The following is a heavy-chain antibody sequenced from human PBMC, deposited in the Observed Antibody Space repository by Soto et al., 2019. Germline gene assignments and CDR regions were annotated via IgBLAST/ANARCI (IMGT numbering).Heavy chain of an antibody. CDR2: IKEDGSEK. V-gene: IGHV3-7*03. J-gene: IGHJ4*02. CDR1: GFTFSSYW. D-gene: IGHD3-22*01. CDR3: ASSSTSYYDTSGYRHDY. Sequence: GGSLRLSCEASGFTFSSYWMRCVRQAPGTGLEWVAHIKEDGSEKYYVDSVNDRFTISRDNAKNSLYLQMNSLRAEDTAVYYCASSSTSYYDTSGYRHDYWGQGTLVTVSS.